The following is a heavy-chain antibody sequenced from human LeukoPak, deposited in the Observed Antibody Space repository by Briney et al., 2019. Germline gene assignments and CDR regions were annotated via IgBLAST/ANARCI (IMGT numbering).Heavy chain of an antibody. Sequence: GGSLRLSCAASGFTFSSYAMSWVRQAPGKGLEWVSAISGSGGSTYYADSVKGRFTISRDNSKNTLYLQMDSLRAEDTGLRAEDTAVYYCAKDWGPYYYGMDVWGQGTTVTVSS. J-gene: IGHJ6*02. CDR3: DTAVYYCAKDWGPYYYGMDV. CDR1: GFTFSSYA. CDR2: ISGSGGST. D-gene: IGHD3-10*01. V-gene: IGHV3-23*01.